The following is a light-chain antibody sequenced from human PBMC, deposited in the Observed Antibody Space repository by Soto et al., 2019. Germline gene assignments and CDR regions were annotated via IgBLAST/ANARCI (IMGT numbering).Light chain of an antibody. CDR1: QGIKND. Sequence: AIQMTQSPSSLSASVGDRVTMTCRASQGIKNDLGWYQERPGKAPRLLIYGASTLYSEVPSRFSTTGSGIDFTLTINSLQPEDFATYYCLQDFTYPRTFGPGTRV. CDR2: GAS. V-gene: IGKV1-6*01. J-gene: IGKJ3*01. CDR3: LQDFTYPRT.